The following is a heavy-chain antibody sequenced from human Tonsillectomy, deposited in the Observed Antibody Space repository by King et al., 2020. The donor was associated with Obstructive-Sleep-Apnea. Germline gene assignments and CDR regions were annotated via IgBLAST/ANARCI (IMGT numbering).Heavy chain of an antibody. J-gene: IGHJ4*02. D-gene: IGHD3-10*01. CDR3: VRGSRLWFGEF. V-gene: IGHV3-30-3*01. Sequence: VQLVESGGGVVQPGRSLRLSCAASGFNFNVYYIHWVRQPPGKGLEWVAVISSDGGKKYYADSVKGRFTISRDNSKSTLYLQMNSLTTEDTAIYYCVRGSRLWFGEFWGRGTLVTVSA. CDR2: ISSDGGKK. CDR1: GFNFNVYY.